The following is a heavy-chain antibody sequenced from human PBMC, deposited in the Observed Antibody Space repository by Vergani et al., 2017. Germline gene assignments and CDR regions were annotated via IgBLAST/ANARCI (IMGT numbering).Heavy chain of an antibody. J-gene: IGHJ4*02. CDR3: ASKRGACRAAYCHSYDF. V-gene: IGHV4-39*01. D-gene: IGHD2-8*02. CDR1: GDSVISTDYH. CDR2: MDYRGST. Sequence: QVQLQESGPGLVKPSETLSLPCTVSGDSVISTDYHWGWIRQPPGKGLDWIGSMDYRGSTSYNPSLESRISISFETPKNQFSLRLTSVTAADTAVYYCASKRGACRAAYCHSYDFWGPGTLVGVSS.